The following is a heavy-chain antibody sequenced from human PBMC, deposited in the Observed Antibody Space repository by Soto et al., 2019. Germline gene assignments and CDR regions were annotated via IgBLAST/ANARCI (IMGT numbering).Heavy chain of an antibody. CDR3: ASSNPYDFWSGYYDLYYYGMDV. V-gene: IGHV4-4*07. Sequence: SETLSLTCTVSGGSISSYYWSWIRQPAGKGLEWIGRIYTSGSTNYNPSLKSRVTMSADTSKNQFSLKLSSVTAADTAVYYCASSNPYDFWSGYYDLYYYGMDVWGQGTTVTVSS. J-gene: IGHJ6*02. CDR2: IYTSGST. CDR1: GGSISSYY. D-gene: IGHD3-3*01.